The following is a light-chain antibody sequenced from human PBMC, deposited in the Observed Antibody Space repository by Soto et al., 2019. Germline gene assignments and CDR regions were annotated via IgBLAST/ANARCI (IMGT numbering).Light chain of an antibody. CDR3: QQYTNTNNPWM. V-gene: IGKV1-5*01. CDR1: QTISTW. J-gene: IGKJ1*01. Sequence: EIQGIQSPPTLSASVGDRVTITCRASQTISTWMAWYQQKPGKAPKLLVYDASTLQSGVASRFSGSGSGTEFTLIISGLQPDDSATYYCQQYTNTNNPWMFGQGTKGDIK. CDR2: DAS.